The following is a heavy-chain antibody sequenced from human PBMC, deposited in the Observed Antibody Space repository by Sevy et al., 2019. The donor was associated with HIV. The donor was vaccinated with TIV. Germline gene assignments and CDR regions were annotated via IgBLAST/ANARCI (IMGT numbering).Heavy chain of an antibody. J-gene: IGHJ3*02. CDR2: IGTAGDT. V-gene: IGHV3-13*01. Sequence: GGSLRLSCAASGFTFSRYDVHWVRQATGKGLEWVSSIGTAGDTYYPGTVKGRFTISRENARKSLYLQMISLRAGDTAVYYCARGTRYSGSYYLGDDAFDIWGQGTMVTVSS. CDR3: ARGTRYSGSYYLGDDAFDI. CDR1: GFTFSRYD. D-gene: IGHD1-26*01.